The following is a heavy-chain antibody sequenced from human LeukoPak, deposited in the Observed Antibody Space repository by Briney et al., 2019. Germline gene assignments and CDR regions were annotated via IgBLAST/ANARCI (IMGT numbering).Heavy chain of an antibody. CDR2: IYPGDSDT. Sequence: SGESLKISCHGSGYRFTSYWIGWVRQMPGKGLEWMGMIYPGDSDTRYSPSFQGHVTISADKSISTAYLQWNSLKASDTAMYYCARHISGCGGDCPFDYWGQGTLVTVSS. D-gene: IGHD2-21*02. CDR1: GYRFTSYW. V-gene: IGHV5-51*01. CDR3: ARHISGCGGDCPFDY. J-gene: IGHJ4*02.